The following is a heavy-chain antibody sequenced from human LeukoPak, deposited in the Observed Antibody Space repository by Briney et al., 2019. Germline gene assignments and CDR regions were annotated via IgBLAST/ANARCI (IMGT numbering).Heavy chain of an antibody. Sequence: GGSLRLSCAASGFTFSSYAMSWVRQAPGKGLEWVAVISYDGSNKYYADSVKGRFTISRDNSKNTLYLQMNSLRAEDTAVYYCARDRGYSYGLDYWGQGTLVTVSS. J-gene: IGHJ4*02. CDR2: ISYDGSNK. V-gene: IGHV3-30*04. CDR1: GFTFSSYA. D-gene: IGHD5-18*01. CDR3: ARDRGYSYGLDY.